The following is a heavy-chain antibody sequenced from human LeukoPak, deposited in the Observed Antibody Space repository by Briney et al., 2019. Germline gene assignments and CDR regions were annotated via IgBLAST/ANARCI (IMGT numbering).Heavy chain of an antibody. CDR3: AREQYYYDSSGYYYRSNWYFDL. CDR2: IIPIFGTA. D-gene: IGHD3-22*01. V-gene: IGHV1-69*13. J-gene: IGHJ2*01. Sequence: SVKVSCTASGGTFSSYAISWVRQAPGQGLEWMGGIIPIFGTANYAQKFQGRVTITADESTSTAYMELSSLRSEDTAVYYCAREQYYYDSSGYYYRSNWYFDLWGRGTLVTVSS. CDR1: GGTFSSYA.